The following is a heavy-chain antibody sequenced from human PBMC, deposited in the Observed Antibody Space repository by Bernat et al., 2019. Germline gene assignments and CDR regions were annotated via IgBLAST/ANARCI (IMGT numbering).Heavy chain of an antibody. CDR1: GFTFSNYA. CDR3: VQCFYFDY. Sequence: EVQLLESGGGLVQPGGSLRLSCAASGFTFSNYAMNWVRQAPGKGLEWVSTISDTGRATYLADSVKGRFTISRDNSKNMLYLQMNSLRAADTAVYYCVQCFYFDYWAQGTLVTVSS. V-gene: IGHV3-23*01. J-gene: IGHJ4*02. D-gene: IGHD3-16*01. CDR2: ISDTGRAT.